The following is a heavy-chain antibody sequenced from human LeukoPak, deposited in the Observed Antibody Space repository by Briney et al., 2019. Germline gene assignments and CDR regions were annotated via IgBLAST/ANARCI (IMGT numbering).Heavy chain of an antibody. J-gene: IGHJ2*01. CDR2: IYYSGST. CDR3: ARRNYGGNSARYWYFDL. CDR1: GGSISSYY. Sequence: SETLSLTCTVSGGSISSYYWNWIRQSPGKGLEWIGYIYYSGSTSYNPSLESRVTISVDTSKNQFSLKLSSVTAADTAVYYCARRNYGGNSARYWYFDLWGRGTLVTVSS. V-gene: IGHV4-59*01. D-gene: IGHD2-21*01.